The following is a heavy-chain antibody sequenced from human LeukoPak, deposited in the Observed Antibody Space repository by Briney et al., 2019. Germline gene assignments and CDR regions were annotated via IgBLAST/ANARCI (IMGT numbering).Heavy chain of an antibody. D-gene: IGHD4-23*01. CDR3: ARGGGNTYAPVDY. Sequence: QPGGSLRLSCAASGFTFSTYWIHWARQVPGKGLVWVSRINSNGNTTPYADSVKGRFTISRDNAKNTLFLQMNSLRAEDSAVYYCARGGGNTYAPVDYWGQGTLVAVSP. CDR2: INSNGNTT. J-gene: IGHJ4*02. V-gene: IGHV3-74*01. CDR1: GFTFSTYW.